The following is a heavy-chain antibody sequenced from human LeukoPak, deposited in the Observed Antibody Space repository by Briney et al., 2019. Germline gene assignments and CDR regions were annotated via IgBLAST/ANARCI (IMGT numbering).Heavy chain of an antibody. CDR1: GFTFDHYA. D-gene: IGHD3-10*01. CDR3: ARDLVRYGLGIQNYYYGMDV. Sequence: GGSLRLSCAASGFTFDHYAMHWVRQAPGKGLEWVSLTSREGTGTYYADSVKGRFTISRDNSKNSLFLQMNSLRTDDTALYYCARDLVRYGLGIQNYYYGMDVWGQGTTVTVSS. V-gene: IGHV3-43*02. CDR2: TSREGTGT. J-gene: IGHJ6*02.